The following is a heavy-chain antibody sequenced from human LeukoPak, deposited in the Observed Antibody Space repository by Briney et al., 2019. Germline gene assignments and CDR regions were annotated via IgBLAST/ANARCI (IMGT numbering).Heavy chain of an antibody. V-gene: IGHV3-21*01. CDR1: GFTFSSYS. J-gene: IGHJ3*02. Sequence: GGSLRLSCASSGFTFSSYSMNWVRQAPGKGLEWVSSISSSSSYIYYADSVKGRFTISRDNAKNSLYLQMNSLRAEDTAVYYCACTVTTLAFDIWGQGTMVTVSS. D-gene: IGHD4-17*01. CDR3: ACTVTTLAFDI. CDR2: ISSSSSYI.